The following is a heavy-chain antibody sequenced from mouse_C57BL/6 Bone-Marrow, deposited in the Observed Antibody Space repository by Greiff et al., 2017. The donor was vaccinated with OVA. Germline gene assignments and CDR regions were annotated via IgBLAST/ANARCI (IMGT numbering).Heavy chain of an antibody. CDR2: IDPETGGT. CDR3: TKKGYYSNFLDY. Sequence: QVQLQQSGAELVRPGASVTLSCKASGYTFTDYEMHWVKQTPVHGLAWIGAIDPETGGTAYNQKFKGKAILTADKSSSTAYMELRSLTSEDSAVYYCTKKGYYSNFLDYWGQGTTLTVSS. J-gene: IGHJ2*01. V-gene: IGHV1-15*01. CDR1: GYTFTDYE. D-gene: IGHD2-5*01.